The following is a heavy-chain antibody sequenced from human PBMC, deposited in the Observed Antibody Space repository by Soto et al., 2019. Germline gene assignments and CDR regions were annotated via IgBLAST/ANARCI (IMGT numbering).Heavy chain of an antibody. D-gene: IGHD6-13*01. CDR2: ISYDGSNK. CDR1: GFTFRSYA. J-gene: IGHJ5*01. CDR3: ARAPYSSSWFAY. V-gene: IGHV3-30-3*01. Sequence: GGSLRLSCAASGFTFRSYAMHWVRQAPGKGLEWVAVISYDGSNKYYADSVKGRFTISRDNSKNTLYLQMNSLRAEDTAVYYCARAPYSSSWFAYWGQGTLVTVSS.